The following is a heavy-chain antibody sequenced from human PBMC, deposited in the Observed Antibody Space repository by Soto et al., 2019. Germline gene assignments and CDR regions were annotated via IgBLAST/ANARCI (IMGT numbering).Heavy chain of an antibody. D-gene: IGHD2-2*01. CDR1: GYTFTTYY. CDR3: ARGDIVAIPADPRYGMDV. CDR2: INPSGSIT. Sequence: ASVKVSCKASGYTFTTYYMHWVRQTPGQGLEWMGIINPSGSITNYAQRFQGRVSMTSDTSTSTVYMEVSSLSSEDTAVYYCARGDIVAIPADPRYGMDVWGQGTTVTVSS. V-gene: IGHV1-46*01. J-gene: IGHJ6*02.